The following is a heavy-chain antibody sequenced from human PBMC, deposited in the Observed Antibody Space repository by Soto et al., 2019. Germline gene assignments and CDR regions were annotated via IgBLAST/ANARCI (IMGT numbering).Heavy chain of an antibody. Sequence: SETLSLTCAVSGGSIRSSNWWSWVRQPQGKGLEWIGEIYHSGSTNYNPSLKSRVTMSVDKSKNQFSLKLSSVTAADTAVYYCARSPDSSGYYPRRYYYGMDVWGQGTTVTVPS. CDR1: GGSIRSSNW. V-gene: IGHV4-4*02. D-gene: IGHD3-22*01. J-gene: IGHJ6*02. CDR2: IYHSGST. CDR3: ARSPDSSGYYPRRYYYGMDV.